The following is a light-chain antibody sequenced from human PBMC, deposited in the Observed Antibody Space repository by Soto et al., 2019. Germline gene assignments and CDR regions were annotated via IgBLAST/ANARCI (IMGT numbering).Light chain of an antibody. CDR1: QSVSSSY. J-gene: IGKJ5*01. V-gene: IGKV3-20*01. CDR3: QHYGSSLSIT. CDR2: DAS. Sequence: EIVLTQSPGTVSLSPGERATLSCRASQSVSSSYLAWYQQKPGQAPRLLIYDASSRATGIPARFSGSGSGTDFTLTVTSLEPEDFAVYYCQHYGSSLSITFGQGTRLGI.